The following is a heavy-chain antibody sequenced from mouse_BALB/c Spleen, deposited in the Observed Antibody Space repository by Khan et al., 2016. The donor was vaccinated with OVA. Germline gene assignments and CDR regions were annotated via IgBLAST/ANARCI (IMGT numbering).Heavy chain of an antibody. V-gene: IGHV1-7*01. J-gene: IGHJ2*01. CDR2: INPTSGYT. Sequence: QSGTELAKPGASVKMSCKASGYTFTTYWMHWVKQRPGQGLEWIGYINPTSGYTDYNEKSKDKATLSADKSSSPAYLQLSSLTSEDSAVYYCTRDRVDYWGQGTTLTVSS. CDR1: GYTFTTYW. CDR3: TRDRVDY.